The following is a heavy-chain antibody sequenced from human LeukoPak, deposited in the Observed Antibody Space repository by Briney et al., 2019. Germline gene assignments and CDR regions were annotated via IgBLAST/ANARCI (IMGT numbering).Heavy chain of an antibody. CDR1: GYSFTSYW. J-gene: IGHJ4*02. Sequence: GESLKISCKGSGYSFTSYWIGWVRQMPGKGLEWMGVIYPGDSNVKYSPSFQGQVTISVDTSITTAYLQWNSLEASDTAMYYCARPLAGAHSGSYYFDYWGQGTLVTVSS. CDR2: IYPGDSNV. D-gene: IGHD1-26*01. CDR3: ARPLAGAHSGSYYFDY. V-gene: IGHV5-51*01.